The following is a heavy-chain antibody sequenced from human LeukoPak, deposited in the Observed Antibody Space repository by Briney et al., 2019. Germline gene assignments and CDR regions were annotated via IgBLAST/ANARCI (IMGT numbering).Heavy chain of an antibody. V-gene: IGHV1-2*02. D-gene: IGHD2-2*01. Sequence: GESLKVSCKASGYTFTGYYMHWVRQAPGQGLEWMGWINPNSGGTNYAQKFQGRVTMTRDTSISTAYMELSRLRSDDTAVHYCARAEQYCSSTSCLDYWGQGTLVTVSS. CDR1: GYTFTGYY. CDR2: INPNSGGT. J-gene: IGHJ4*02. CDR3: ARAEQYCSSTSCLDY.